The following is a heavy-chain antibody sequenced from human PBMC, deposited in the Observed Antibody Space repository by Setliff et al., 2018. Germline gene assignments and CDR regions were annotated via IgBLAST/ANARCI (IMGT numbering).Heavy chain of an antibody. V-gene: IGHV4-34*01. Sequence: SETLSLTCAVYGGSFSGYYWSWIRQPPGKGLEWIGEINHSGSTNYNPSLKSRVTISVDTSKNQFSLKLSSVTAADTAVYYCARGPRITIFGVVSLSLYGMDVWGQGTTVTV. D-gene: IGHD3-3*01. CDR1: GGSFSGYY. CDR2: INHSGST. J-gene: IGHJ6*02. CDR3: ARGPRITIFGVVSLSLYGMDV.